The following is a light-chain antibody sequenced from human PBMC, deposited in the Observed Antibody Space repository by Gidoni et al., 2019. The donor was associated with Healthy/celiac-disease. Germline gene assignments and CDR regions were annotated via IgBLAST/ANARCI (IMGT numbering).Light chain of an antibody. CDR2: AAS. V-gene: IGKV1-39*01. CDR3: QQSYSTLPT. CDR1: QSISSY. J-gene: IGKJ3*01. Sequence: DIQMTQSPSSLSASVGDRVTITCRASQSISSYLNWYQQKPGKAPKLLIYAASSLQSGVPSRFSGSGSGTDFTLTISSLQPEDFATYYCQQSYSTLPTFXPXTKVXIK.